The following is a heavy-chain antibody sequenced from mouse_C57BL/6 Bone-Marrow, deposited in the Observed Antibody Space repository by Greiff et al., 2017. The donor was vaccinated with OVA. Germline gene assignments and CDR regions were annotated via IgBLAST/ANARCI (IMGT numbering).Heavy chain of an antibody. D-gene: IGHD1-1*01. CDR3: ARDRNYGSSYWYFDV. J-gene: IGHJ1*03. V-gene: IGHV3-1*01. CDR2: ISYSGST. CDR1: GYSITSGYD. Sequence: EVKLMESGPGMVKPSQSLSLTCTVTGYSITSGYDWHWIRHFPGNKLEWMGYISYSGSTNYNPSLKSRIPITHDTSKNQFFLKLNSVTTEDTATYYCARDRNYGSSYWYFDVWGTGTTVTVAS.